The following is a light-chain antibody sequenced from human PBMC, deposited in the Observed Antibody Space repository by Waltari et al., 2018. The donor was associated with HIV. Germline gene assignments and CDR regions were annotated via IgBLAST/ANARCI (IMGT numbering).Light chain of an antibody. CDR2: SNN. CDR3: AAWDDSLKGYV. Sequence: GQRVTISCSGSSSNIGKNTVNWYQQLPGTAPKLLIYSNNQRPSGVPDRFSGSKSGTSASLAISGLQSEDEADYYCAAWDDSLKGYVFGPGTEVSVL. CDR1: SSNIGKNT. V-gene: IGLV1-44*01. J-gene: IGLJ1*01.